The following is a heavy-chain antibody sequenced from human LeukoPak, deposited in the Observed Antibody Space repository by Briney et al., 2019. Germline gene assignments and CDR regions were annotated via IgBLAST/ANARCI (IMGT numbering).Heavy chain of an antibody. J-gene: IGHJ5*02. CDR1: GGSFSGYY. CDR2: INHSGST. V-gene: IGHV4-34*01. CDR3: ARGSSYFAYYYGSGSRSNNWFDP. D-gene: IGHD3-10*01. Sequence: SETLSLTCAVYGGSFSGYYWSWIRQPPGKGLEWIGEINHSGSTNYNPSLKSRVTISVDTSKNQFSLKLSSVTAADTAVYYCARGSSYFAYYYGSGSRSNNWFDPWGQGTLVTVSS.